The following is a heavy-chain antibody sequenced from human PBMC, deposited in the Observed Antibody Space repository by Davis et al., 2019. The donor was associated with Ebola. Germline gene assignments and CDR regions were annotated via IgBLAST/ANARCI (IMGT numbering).Heavy chain of an antibody. D-gene: IGHD3-22*01. Sequence: MPSETLSLTCAVSGGSISSGGYSWSWIRQPAGKGLEWIGRIYTSGSTNYNPSLKSRVTMSVDTSKNQFSLKLSSVTAADTAVYYCTRDSVRYDSSGYLPIWGQGTLVTVSS. CDR3: TRDSVRYDSSGYLPI. CDR1: GGSISSGGYS. J-gene: IGHJ4*02. CDR2: IYTSGST. V-gene: IGHV4-61*02.